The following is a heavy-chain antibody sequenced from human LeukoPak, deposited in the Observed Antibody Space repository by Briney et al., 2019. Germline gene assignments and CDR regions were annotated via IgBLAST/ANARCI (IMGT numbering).Heavy chain of an antibody. CDR1: GGSISSYY. D-gene: IGHD1-20*01. Sequence: SETLSLTCTVSGGSISSYYWSWIRQPPGKGLEWIGYIYYSGSTNYNPSLKSRVTISVDTSKNQSSLKLSSVTAADTAVYYCARAGRNWNGGYAFDVWGQGTMVTVSS. J-gene: IGHJ3*01. V-gene: IGHV4-59*01. CDR3: ARAGRNWNGGYAFDV. CDR2: IYYSGST.